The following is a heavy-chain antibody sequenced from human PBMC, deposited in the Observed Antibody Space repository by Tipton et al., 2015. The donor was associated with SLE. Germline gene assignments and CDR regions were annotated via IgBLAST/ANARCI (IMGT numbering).Heavy chain of an antibody. Sequence: TLSLTCTVSGASITSHYWSWIRQPPGKGLEWIGYIYYSGSTNYHPSLRGRGTISVDTSKIQFSLKLNSVTAADMAVYYCARRDFWTGYFDYWGQGTLVTVSS. J-gene: IGHJ4*02. D-gene: IGHD3/OR15-3a*01. CDR2: IYYSGST. CDR1: GASITSHY. CDR3: ARRDFWTGYFDY. V-gene: IGHV4-59*11.